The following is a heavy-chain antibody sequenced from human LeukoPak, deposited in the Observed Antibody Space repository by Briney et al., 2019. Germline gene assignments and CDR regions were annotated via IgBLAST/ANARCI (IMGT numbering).Heavy chain of an antibody. J-gene: IGHJ4*02. V-gene: IGHV2-70*04. CDR3: ARTQDCSSPSCYPYYFDF. Sequence: SGPTLVKPTQTLTLTCTFSGFSLSTSGVRVSWIRQPPGTALEWLARIDWDDDKYYSTSLKTRLTISKDTSKNQVVLVMTNMDPVDTATYYCARTQDCSSPSCYPYYFDFWGQGSLVTVSS. CDR2: IDWDDDK. D-gene: IGHD2-2*01. CDR1: GFSLSTSGVR.